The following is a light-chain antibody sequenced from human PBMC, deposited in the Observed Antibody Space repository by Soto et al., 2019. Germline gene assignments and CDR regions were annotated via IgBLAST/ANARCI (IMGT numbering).Light chain of an antibody. CDR1: QSVSSSY. J-gene: IGKJ1*01. V-gene: IGKV3-20*01. CDR3: QQYGNSPGT. Sequence: EIVLTQSPGTLSLSPGERATLSCMASQSVSSSYFAWFQQKPGQAPRLLIYAASLRDTGIPDRFSGSGSGTDFTLTISRLEPDDFAVYDGQQYGNSPGTFGQGTKVEIK. CDR2: AAS.